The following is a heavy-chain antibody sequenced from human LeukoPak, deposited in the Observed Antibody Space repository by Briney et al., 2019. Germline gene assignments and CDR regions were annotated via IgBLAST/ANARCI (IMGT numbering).Heavy chain of an antibody. J-gene: IGHJ4*02. D-gene: IGHD3-22*01. Sequence: PGGSLRLSCAASGFTFSSYAMSWVRQAPGKGLEWVSASSGSGGSTYYADSVKGRSTISRDNSKNTLYLQMNSLRAEDTAVYYCAKGPVFYYDSSGSYFDFWGQGTLVTVSS. CDR2: SSGSGGST. V-gene: IGHV3-23*01. CDR1: GFTFSSYA. CDR3: AKGPVFYYDSSGSYFDF.